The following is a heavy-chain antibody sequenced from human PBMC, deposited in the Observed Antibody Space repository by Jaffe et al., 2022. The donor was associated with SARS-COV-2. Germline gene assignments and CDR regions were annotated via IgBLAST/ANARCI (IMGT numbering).Heavy chain of an antibody. Sequence: EVQLLESGGGLVQPGGSLRLSCAASGFTFSSYAMSWVRQAPGKGLEWVSAISGSGGSTYYADSVKGRFTISRDNSKNTLYLQMNSLRAEDTAVYYCAKAGPSYGWFYYGMDVWGQGTTVTVSS. V-gene: IGHV3-23*01. J-gene: IGHJ6*02. D-gene: IGHD5-18*01. CDR2: ISGSGGST. CDR3: AKAGPSYGWFYYGMDV. CDR1: GFTFSSYA.